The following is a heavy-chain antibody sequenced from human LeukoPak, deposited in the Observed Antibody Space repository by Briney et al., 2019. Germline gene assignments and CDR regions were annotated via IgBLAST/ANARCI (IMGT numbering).Heavy chain of an antibody. CDR2: IYYDGST. Sequence: SETLSLTCIVSGYSISSNYYWGWIRQAPGKGLEWIGSIYYDGSTYYSPPLKSRVTVLRDTSKNQFSLKLSSVTAADTAVYYCARSSVVLREGFDYWGQGTLVTVSS. D-gene: IGHD3-10*01. J-gene: IGHJ4*02. CDR3: ARSSVVLREGFDY. CDR1: GYSISSNYY. V-gene: IGHV4-38-2*02.